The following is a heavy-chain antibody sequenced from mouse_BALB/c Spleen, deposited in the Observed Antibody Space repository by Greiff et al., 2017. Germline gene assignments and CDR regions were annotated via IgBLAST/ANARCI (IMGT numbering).Heavy chain of an antibody. CDR2: ISSGGSYT. J-gene: IGHJ1*01. CDR1: GFTFSSYA. CDR3: ARARYDYDWYFDV. Sequence: EVMLVESGGGLVKPGGSLKLSCAASGFTFSSYAMSWVRQSPEKRLEWVAEISSGGSYTYYPDTVPGRFTISRANAKNTLYLEMSSLRSEDTAMYYCARARYDYDWYFDVWGAGTTVTVSS. V-gene: IGHV5-9-4*01. D-gene: IGHD2-4*01.